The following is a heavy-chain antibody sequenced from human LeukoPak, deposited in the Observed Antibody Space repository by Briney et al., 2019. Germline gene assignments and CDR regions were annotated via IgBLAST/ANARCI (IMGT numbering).Heavy chain of an antibody. D-gene: IGHD6-13*01. CDR2: IYYSGST. CDR1: GGSINSYY. Sequence: SETLSLTCTVSGGSINSYYWSWIRQPPGKGLEWIGYIYYSGSTNYNPSLKSRVTISVDTSKNQFSLKLSSVTAADTAVYYCARTTEAHSWRTRYYDYYMDVWGKGTTVTVSS. J-gene: IGHJ6*03. V-gene: IGHV4-59*01. CDR3: ARTTEAHSWRTRYYDYYMDV.